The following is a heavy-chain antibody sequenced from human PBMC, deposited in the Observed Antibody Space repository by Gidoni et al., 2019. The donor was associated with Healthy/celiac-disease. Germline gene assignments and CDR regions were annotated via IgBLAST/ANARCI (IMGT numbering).Heavy chain of an antibody. CDR3: ARPSEDYYGSGSSFDY. D-gene: IGHD3-10*01. CDR1: GGSLSSSSYY. J-gene: IGHJ4*02. V-gene: IGHV4-39*01. CDR2: IYYSGST. Sequence: QLQLQESGPGLVKPSETLSLTCPVSGGSLSSSSYYWGWIRQPPGKGLEWIGSIYYSGSTYYNPSLKSRVTISVDTSKNQFSLKLSSVTAADTAVYYCARPSEDYYGSGSSFDYWGQGTLVTVSS.